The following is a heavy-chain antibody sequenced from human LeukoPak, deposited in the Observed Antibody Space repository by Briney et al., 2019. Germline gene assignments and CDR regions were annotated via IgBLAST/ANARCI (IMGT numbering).Heavy chain of an antibody. CDR3: ARLKDTATRYDY. D-gene: IGHD5-18*01. Sequence: GGSLRLSCIASGFSFPSHWMSWVRQAPGKGLEWVASINPDGCAIHYVDSVKGRFTISRDNAKNLLYLQMDSLRAEDTAVFYCARLKDTATRYDYWGQGTPVTVSS. V-gene: IGHV3-7*01. CDR2: INPDGCAI. J-gene: IGHJ4*02. CDR1: GFSFPSHW.